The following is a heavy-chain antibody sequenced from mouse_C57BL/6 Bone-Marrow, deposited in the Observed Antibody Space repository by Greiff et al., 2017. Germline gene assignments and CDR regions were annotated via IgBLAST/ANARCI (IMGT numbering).Heavy chain of an antibody. CDR3: AREEYGNYHTPGTEGY. Sequence: VQLKQSGPVLVKPGASVKMSCKASGYTFTDYYMNWVKQSHGKSLEWIGVINPYNGGTSYNQKFKGTATLTVDKSSSTAYMELNSLTSEDSAVYYCAREEYGNYHTPGTEGYWGQGTTLTVSS. CDR2: INPYNGGT. J-gene: IGHJ2*01. D-gene: IGHD2-10*02. V-gene: IGHV1-19*01. CDR1: GYTFTDYY.